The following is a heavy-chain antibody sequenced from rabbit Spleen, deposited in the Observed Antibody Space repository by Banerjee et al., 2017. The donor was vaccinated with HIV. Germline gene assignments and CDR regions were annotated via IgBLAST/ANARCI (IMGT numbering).Heavy chain of an antibody. J-gene: IGHJ6*01. D-gene: IGHD8-1*01. CDR1: GFSFSSIYD. CDR2: IYTKTDST. CDR3: ARDTGSSFSSYGMDL. V-gene: IGHV1S45*01. Sequence: QEQLVESGGGLVQPEGSLTLTCTASGFSFSSIYDICWVRQAPGKGLECMACIYTKTDSTWYASWAKGRFTISKTSSTTVTLQMTSLTAADTATYFCARDTGSSFSSYGMDLWGPGTLVTVS.